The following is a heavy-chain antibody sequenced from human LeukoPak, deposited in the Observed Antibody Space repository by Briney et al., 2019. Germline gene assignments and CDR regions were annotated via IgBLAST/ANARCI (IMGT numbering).Heavy chain of an antibody. D-gene: IGHD3-22*01. CDR1: GFPVSSYS. Sequence: GGSLSPSCAASGFPVSSYSMNWVRQAPGKGLEWLSYISSSSSIIYYADSVKGRFTISRDNAKNSLYLQMNSLRDEDTAVYYCARDGDSSGYYAAFDIWGQGTMVTVSS. J-gene: IGHJ3*02. CDR2: ISSSSSII. CDR3: ARDGDSSGYYAAFDI. V-gene: IGHV3-48*02.